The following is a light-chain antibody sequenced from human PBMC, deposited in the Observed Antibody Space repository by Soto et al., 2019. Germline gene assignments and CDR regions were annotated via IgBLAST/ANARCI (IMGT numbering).Light chain of an antibody. V-gene: IGLV2-8*01. CDR1: SSDIGAFNY. J-gene: IGLJ2*01. CDR3: CSYAGLNRLV. CDR2: EVT. Sequence: QSALTQPPSASGSPGQSVTISCTGTSSDIGAFNYVSWYQQRPGKAPKLIIYEVTKRPSGVPDRFSGSKSGNAASLTVSGLQAEDEGDYSCCSYAGLNRLVFGGGTKVTVL.